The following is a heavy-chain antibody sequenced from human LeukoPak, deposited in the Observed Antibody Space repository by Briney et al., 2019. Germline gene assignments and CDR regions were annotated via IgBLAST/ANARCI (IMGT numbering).Heavy chain of an antibody. CDR3: ARPSYNSGSYYDY. CDR2: IKYDGSEI. D-gene: IGHD3-10*01. CDR1: GFSFSTYW. Sequence: GGSLRLSCEASGFSFSTYWMGWVRQAPGKGLEWVVNIKYDGSEIFYVDSVKGRFTISRDNAKNSLYLQMDSLREEDTAVYYCARPSYNSGSYYDYWGQGTLVTVSS. J-gene: IGHJ4*02. V-gene: IGHV3-7*01.